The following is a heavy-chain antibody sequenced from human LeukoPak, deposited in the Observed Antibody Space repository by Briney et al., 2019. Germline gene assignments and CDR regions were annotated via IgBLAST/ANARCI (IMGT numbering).Heavy chain of an antibody. Sequence: SGTLSLTCTVSGGSISSSSYYWGWIRQPPGKGLEWIGSIYCSGSTYYNVSLKSRVTISVDTSKNQFSLKLSSVTAADTAVYYCARYYYDSSGYFDYWGQGTLVTVSS. CDR1: GGSISSSSYY. D-gene: IGHD3-22*01. J-gene: IGHJ4*02. V-gene: IGHV4-39*01. CDR3: ARYYYDSSGYFDY. CDR2: IYCSGST.